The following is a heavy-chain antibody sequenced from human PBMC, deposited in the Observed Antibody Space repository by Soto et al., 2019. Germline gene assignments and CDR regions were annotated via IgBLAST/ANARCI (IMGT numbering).Heavy chain of an antibody. V-gene: IGHV3-21*01. Sequence: EVQLVESGGGLVQPGGSLRLSCAASGFTFSSYSMNWVRQAPGKGLEWVSSISSSSSYIYYADSVKGRFTIFRDNAKNSLYLKMNRLRAEDTAVYYWARDLHHPYYDFWSGPYGMDVWGQGTTVTVCS. CDR1: GFTFSSYS. CDR3: ARDLHHPYYDFWSGPYGMDV. J-gene: IGHJ6*02. D-gene: IGHD3-3*01. CDR2: ISSSSSYI.